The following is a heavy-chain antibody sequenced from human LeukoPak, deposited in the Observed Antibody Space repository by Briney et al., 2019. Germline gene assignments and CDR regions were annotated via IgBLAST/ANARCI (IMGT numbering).Heavy chain of an antibody. CDR2: ISAYNGNT. J-gene: IGHJ5*02. CDR3: ARVLVRFLEWLSSPDWFDP. Sequence: ASVKVSCKASGYTSTSYGISWVRQAPGQGLEWMGWISAYNGNTNYAQKLQGRVTMTTDTSTSTAYMELRSLRSDDTAVYYCARVLVRFLEWLSSPDWFDPWGQGTLVTVSS. D-gene: IGHD3-3*01. V-gene: IGHV1-18*01. CDR1: GYTSTSYG.